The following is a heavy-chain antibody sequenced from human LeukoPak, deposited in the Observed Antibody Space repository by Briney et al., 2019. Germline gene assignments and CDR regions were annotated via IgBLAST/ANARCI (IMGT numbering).Heavy chain of an antibody. CDR3: ASKTIFGVVIILEYFQH. CDR1: GGSFSGYY. J-gene: IGHJ1*01. CDR2: INHSGST. D-gene: IGHD3-3*01. V-gene: IGHV4-34*01. Sequence: SETLSLTCAAYGGSFSGYYWSWIRQPPGKGLEWIGEINHSGSTNYNPSLKSRVTISVDTSKNQFSLKLSSVTAADTAVYYCASKTIFGVVIILEYFQHWGQGTLVTVSS.